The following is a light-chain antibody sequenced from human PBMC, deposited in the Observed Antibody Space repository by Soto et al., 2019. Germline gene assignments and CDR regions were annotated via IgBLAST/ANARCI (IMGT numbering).Light chain of an antibody. CDR3: QHRGKWPRT. V-gene: IGKV3-11*01. CDR2: GAS. J-gene: IGKJ2*01. CDR1: QSVGSY. Sequence: EIVLTQSPATLSLSPGERVTLSCRASQSVGSYLAWYQQKPGQAPRLLMYGASNRATGIPARFSGSGSGTDFSLTISSLESEDFAVYYCQHRGKWPRTFGQGTKLEIK.